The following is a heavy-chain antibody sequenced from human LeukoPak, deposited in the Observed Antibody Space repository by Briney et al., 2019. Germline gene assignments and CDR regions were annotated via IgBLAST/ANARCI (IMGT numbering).Heavy chain of an antibody. D-gene: IGHD3-3*01. CDR3: AKDVWADFWNGYYDY. CDR2: ISGSGGST. V-gene: IGHV3-23*01. J-gene: IGHJ4*02. Sequence: GGSLRLSCEASGFTFSSYAMSWVRQAPGKGLEWVSAISGSGGSTYYADSVRGRFTISRDNSKNTLYLQMNSLRAEDTAVYYCAKDVWADFWNGYYDYWGQGTLVTVSS. CDR1: GFTFSSYA.